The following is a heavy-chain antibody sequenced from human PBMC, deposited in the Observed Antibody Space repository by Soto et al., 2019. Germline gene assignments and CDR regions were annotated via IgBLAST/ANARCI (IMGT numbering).Heavy chain of an antibody. CDR1: GGSISSYY. CDR2: IYYSGST. J-gene: IGHJ5*02. CDR3: ARHATGEGWFDP. V-gene: IGHV4-59*08. D-gene: IGHD7-27*01. Sequence: SETLSLTCTVSGGSISSYYWSWIRQPPGKGLEWIGYIYYSGSTNYNPSLKSRVTISVDTSKNQFSLKLSSVTAADTAVYYCARHATGEGWFDPWGQGTLVTVSS.